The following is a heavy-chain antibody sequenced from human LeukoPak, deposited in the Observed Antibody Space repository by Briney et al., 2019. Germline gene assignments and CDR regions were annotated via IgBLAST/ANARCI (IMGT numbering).Heavy chain of an antibody. J-gene: IGHJ6*03. V-gene: IGHV5-51*01. CDR2: IYPGDSDT. CDR1: GYSFTSYW. CDR3: ARAASSSSSFYYYYMDV. Sequence: GVSLKISCKGSGYSFTSYWIGWVRPMPGKGLEWMGIIYPGDSDTRYSPSFQAQVTISADKSISTTYLQWSSLKASDTAMYYCARAASSSSSFYYYYMDVWGKGTTVTVS. D-gene: IGHD6-6*01.